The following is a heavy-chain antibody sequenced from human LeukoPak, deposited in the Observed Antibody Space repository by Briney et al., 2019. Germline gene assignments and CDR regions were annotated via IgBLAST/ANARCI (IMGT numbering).Heavy chain of an antibody. CDR2: INPNNGGT. CDR3: ARVGDGLNGAFDI. D-gene: IGHD5-24*01. CDR1: GYTFSGYY. J-gene: IGHJ3*02. V-gene: IGHV1-2*06. Sequence: GASVKVSCKASGYTFSGYYMNWVRQAPGQGLEWVGRINPNNGGTNYAQKFQGRVTMTRDTSITTAYMELSRLRSDDTAVYYCARVGDGLNGAFDIWGQGTMVTVSS.